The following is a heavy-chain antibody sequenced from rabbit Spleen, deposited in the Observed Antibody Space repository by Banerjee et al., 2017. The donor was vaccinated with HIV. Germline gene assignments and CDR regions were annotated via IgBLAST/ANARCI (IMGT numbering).Heavy chain of an antibody. Sequence: QEQLVESGGGLVKPEGSLTLTCKASGFDLSSYYYMCWVRQAPGKGLEWIACIYTGSSGHTYYASWAKGRFTISKTSSTTVTLQLNSLTAADTATYFCARGGAGAGDGYELWGPGTLVTVS. CDR3: ARGGAGAGDGYEL. J-gene: IGHJ4*01. D-gene: IGHD6-1*01. V-gene: IGHV1S45*01. CDR2: IYTGSSGHT. CDR1: GFDLSSYYY.